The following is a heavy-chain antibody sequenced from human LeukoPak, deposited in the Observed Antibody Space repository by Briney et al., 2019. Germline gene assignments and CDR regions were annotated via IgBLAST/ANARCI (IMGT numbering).Heavy chain of an antibody. CDR3: ARERDDDPFDI. CDR1: GYTFTSYA. V-gene: IGHV1-3*01. Sequence: ASVKVSCKASGYTFTSYAMHWVRQAPGQRLEWMGWINAGNGNTKYSQKFQGRVTITRDTSASTAYMDLSSLRPEDTAVYFCARERDDDPFDIWGQGTLVIVSS. J-gene: IGHJ3*02. CDR2: INAGNGNT. D-gene: IGHD1-1*01.